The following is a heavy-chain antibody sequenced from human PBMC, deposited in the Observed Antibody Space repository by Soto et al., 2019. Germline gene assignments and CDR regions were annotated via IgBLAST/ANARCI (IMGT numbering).Heavy chain of an antibody. J-gene: IGHJ3*02. CDR3: ARDLPDSSGWYEAFDI. CDR1: GFTFSSYW. CDR2: IKQDGSEK. D-gene: IGHD6-19*01. V-gene: IGHV3-7*03. Sequence: GGSLRLSCAASGFTFSSYWMSWVRQAPGKGLEWVANIKQDGSEKYYVDSVKGRFTISRDNAKNSLYLQMNSLRAEDTAVYYCARDLPDSSGWYEAFDIWGQGTMDTVSS.